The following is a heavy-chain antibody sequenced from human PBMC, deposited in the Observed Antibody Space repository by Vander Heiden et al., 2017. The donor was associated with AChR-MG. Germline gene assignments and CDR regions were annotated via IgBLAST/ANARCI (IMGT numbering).Heavy chain of an antibody. CDR1: GYTFTGYY. CDR2: INPNSGGT. CDR3: ARVLQRARGSSPAYYYYYYMDV. J-gene: IGHJ6*03. V-gene: IGHV1-2*06. D-gene: IGHD6-6*01. Sequence: QVQLVQSGAEVKKPGASVKVSCKASGYTFTGYYLPWVRQAPGQGLEWMGRINPNSGGTNYAQKFQGRVTMTRDTSISTAYMELSRLRSDDTAVYYCARVLQRARGSSPAYYYYYYMDVWGKGTTVTVSS.